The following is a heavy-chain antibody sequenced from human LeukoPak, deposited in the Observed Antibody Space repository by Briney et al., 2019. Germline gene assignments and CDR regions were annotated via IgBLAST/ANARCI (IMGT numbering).Heavy chain of an antibody. Sequence: GGSLRLSCAASGFTFSSYSMSWVRQSPGKGLQWVSFISSGSNYIYYADSVKGRFTISRDNAKNSLYLQMNSLRAEDTAVYYCARVLQLLWSGESKSTDAFDIWGQGTMVTVSS. J-gene: IGHJ3*02. CDR1: GFTFSSYS. CDR2: ISSGSNYI. D-gene: IGHD3-10*01. V-gene: IGHV3-21*01. CDR3: ARVLQLLWSGESKSTDAFDI.